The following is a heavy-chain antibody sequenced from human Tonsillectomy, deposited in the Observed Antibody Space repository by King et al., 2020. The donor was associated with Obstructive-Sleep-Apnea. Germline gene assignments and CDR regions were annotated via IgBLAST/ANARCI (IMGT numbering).Heavy chain of an antibody. Sequence: VQLVESGGGLVKPGGSLRLSCAASGFTFSSYSMSWVRQAPGKGLEWVSSIISSINYLYYADSVKGRFTISRDNAKNSLYLQMNSLRADDTAVYYCARANGSGSYWHWGQGTLVTVSS. CDR3: ARANGSGSYWH. CDR1: GFTFSSYS. CDR2: IISSINYL. J-gene: IGHJ4*02. V-gene: IGHV3-21*01. D-gene: IGHD3-10*01.